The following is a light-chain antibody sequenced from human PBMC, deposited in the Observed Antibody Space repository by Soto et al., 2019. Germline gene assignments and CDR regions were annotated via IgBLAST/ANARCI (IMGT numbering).Light chain of an antibody. CDR3: QQYHTDWT. V-gene: IGKV1-5*03. J-gene: IGKJ1*01. CDR2: KAS. CDR1: QTISSW. Sequence: DIQMTQSPSTLSVSVGDRVGITCRASQTISSWWAWYQQKPGKAPKLLIYKASTLKSGVPSRFSGSGSGTEFTLTISSLQADDYATFYCQQYHTDWTFGQGTKVDIK.